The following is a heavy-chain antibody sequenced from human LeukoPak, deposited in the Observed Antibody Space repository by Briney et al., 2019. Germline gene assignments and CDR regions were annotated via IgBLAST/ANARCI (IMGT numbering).Heavy chain of an antibody. CDR1: GFTFSSFP. CDR2: ISSTSTNI. Sequence: GRSLRLSCAASGFTFSSFPMNWVRQAPGKGLEWVSYISSTSTNIFYADSFKGRFTISRDNAQNSLYLQMNSLRAEDTAVYYCARDPPGAHFDSWGQGTLVTVSS. CDR3: ARDPPGAHFDS. D-gene: IGHD7-27*01. J-gene: IGHJ4*02. V-gene: IGHV3-21*01.